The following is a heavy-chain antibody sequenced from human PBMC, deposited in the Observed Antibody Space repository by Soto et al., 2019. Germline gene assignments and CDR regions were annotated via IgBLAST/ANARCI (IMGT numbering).Heavy chain of an antibody. V-gene: IGHV4-31*03. CDR2: IYYSGST. Sequence: PSETLSLTCTVSGGSISSGGYYWSWIRQHPGKGLEWIGYIYYSGSTYYNPSLKSRVTISVDTSKNQFSLKLSSVTAADTAVYYCARAGESSWSLYYYYGMDLWGQGTSVTGSS. CDR1: GGSISSGGYY. CDR3: ARAGESSWSLYYYYGMDL. J-gene: IGHJ6*02. D-gene: IGHD6-13*01.